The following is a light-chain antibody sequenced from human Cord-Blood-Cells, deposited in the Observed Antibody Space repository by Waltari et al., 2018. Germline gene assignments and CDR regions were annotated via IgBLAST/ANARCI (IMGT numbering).Light chain of an antibody. Sequence: SYELTQPPSVSVSPGQTARITCSGDALPKQYAYWYQQKPGQAPVLVKYKDSERPSGIPERFSGSSSGTTVTLTISGVHAEDEADYYGQSADSSGTYVVFGGGTKLTVL. CDR3: QSADSSGTYVV. V-gene: IGLV3-25*02. CDR2: KDS. CDR1: ALPKQY. J-gene: IGLJ2*01.